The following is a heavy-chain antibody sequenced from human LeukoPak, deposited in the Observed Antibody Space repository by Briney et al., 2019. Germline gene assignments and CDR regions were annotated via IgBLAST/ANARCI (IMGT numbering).Heavy chain of an antibody. D-gene: IGHD2-15*01. Sequence: GASVKVSCKASGYTFTSYDISWVRQAPGQGREWMGWISGYNGKTKYAQKLQDRVTMTTDTSTTTAYMELRSLTSDDTAVYYCARAGAVVDNWFGPWGQGTLVTVSS. CDR2: ISGYNGKT. CDR3: ARAGAVVDNWFGP. CDR1: GYTFTSYD. V-gene: IGHV1-18*01. J-gene: IGHJ5*02.